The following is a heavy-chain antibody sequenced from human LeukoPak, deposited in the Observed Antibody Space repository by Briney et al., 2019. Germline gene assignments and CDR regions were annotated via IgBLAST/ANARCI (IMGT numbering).Heavy chain of an antibody. CDR2: IGSKTYGGTT. CDR1: GFSFADYS. J-gene: IGHJ4*02. V-gene: IGHV3-49*03. D-gene: IGHD2-21*02. CDR3: TRVSLRRKGGFCGGDCFLSFDY. Sequence: PGGSLRLSCTASGFSFADYSMSWFRQAPGKGLEWVGVIGSKTYGGTTEYAASVKGRFTFSRDDSKNIAYLQMNSLKTEDAAVYYCTRVSLRRKGGFCGGDCFLSFDYWGQGTRVTVSP.